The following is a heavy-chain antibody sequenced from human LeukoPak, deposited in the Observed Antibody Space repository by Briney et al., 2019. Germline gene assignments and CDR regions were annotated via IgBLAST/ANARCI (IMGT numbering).Heavy chain of an antibody. V-gene: IGHV1-24*01. J-gene: IGHJ4*02. D-gene: IGHD2-21*02. CDR3: ATASLVTGTNHLGY. Sequence: ASVKVSCKVSGYTLTELPMHWVRQAPGKGLEWMGGFDPEDGETIYAQKFQGRVTMTEDTSTDTAYMELSSLRSEDTAVYYCATASLVTGTNHLGYWGQGTLVTVSS. CDR1: GYTLTELP. CDR2: FDPEDGET.